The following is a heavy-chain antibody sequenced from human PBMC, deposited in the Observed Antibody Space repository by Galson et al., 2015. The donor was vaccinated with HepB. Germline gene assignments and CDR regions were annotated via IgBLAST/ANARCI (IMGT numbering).Heavy chain of an antibody. Sequence: SLRLSCAASGFSFSTYWMSWVRQAPGKGLEWVANTKEDGSEKYYVDSGKGRFTVSRDNAKNSLYLQMNSLRAEDTAVYYCAKDVPSLGPSMDVWGQGTTVTVSS. CDR2: TKEDGSEK. CDR3: AKDVPSLGPSMDV. V-gene: IGHV3-7*03. CDR1: GFSFSTYW. D-gene: IGHD2-2*01. J-gene: IGHJ6*02.